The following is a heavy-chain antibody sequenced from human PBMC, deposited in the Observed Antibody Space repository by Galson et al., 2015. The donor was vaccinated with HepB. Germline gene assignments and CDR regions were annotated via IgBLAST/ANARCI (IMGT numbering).Heavy chain of an antibody. CDR3: ARGSCSGCTCYLFDY. Sequence: TLSLTCAVSGGSISSGGYSWSWIRQPPGKDLEWIGYIYHSGSTYYNPSLKSRVTISVDRSKNQFSLKLSSVTAADTAVYYCARGSCSGCTCYLFDYWGQGTLVTVSS. CDR1: GGSISSGGYS. J-gene: IGHJ4*02. CDR2: IYHSGST. D-gene: IGHD2-15*01. V-gene: IGHV4-30-2*01.